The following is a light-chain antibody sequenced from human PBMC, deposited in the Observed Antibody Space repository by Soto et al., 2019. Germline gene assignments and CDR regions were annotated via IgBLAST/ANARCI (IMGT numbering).Light chain of an antibody. CDR3: QQLNTYPIT. J-gene: IGKJ5*01. CDR1: QGISSY. CDR2: GAS. Sequence: IPLTQSPSSLSASVGDRVTITCRASQGISSYLAWYQQKPGKAPKLLIYGASTLEGGVPFRFSGSGSGTDFTLIISSVQPEDVATYYCQQLNTYPITFGQGTRLEIK. V-gene: IGKV1-9*01.